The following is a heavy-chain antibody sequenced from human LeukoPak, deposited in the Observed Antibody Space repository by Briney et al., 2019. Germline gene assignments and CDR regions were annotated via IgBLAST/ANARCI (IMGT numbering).Heavy chain of an antibody. CDR2: IYSGGST. D-gene: IGHD3-9*01. J-gene: IGHJ4*02. V-gene: IGHV3-66*01. Sequence: PGGSLRLSCAASGFTVSSNYLRWVRQAPGKGLEWVSAIYSGGSTYYADSVTGRFTISRDNSQNALYLQMNSLRAEDTAVYYLSRDESVLTGYYYYWGERALVTVSS. CDR3: SRDESVLTGYYYY. CDR1: GFTVSSNY.